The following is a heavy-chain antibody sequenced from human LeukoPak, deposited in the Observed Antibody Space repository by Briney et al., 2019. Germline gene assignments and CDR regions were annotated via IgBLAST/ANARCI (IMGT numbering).Heavy chain of an antibody. J-gene: IGHJ6*03. CDR3: ARDQYPNYMDV. CDR2: ISAYNGNT. Sequence: ASVKVSCKASGYTFTSYDINWVRQATGQGLEWMGWISAYNGNTNYAQKVQGRVTMTTDTSTSTAYMELRSLRSDDTAMYYCARDQYPNYMDVWGKGTTVTISS. CDR1: GYTFTSYD. D-gene: IGHD2-2*02. V-gene: IGHV1-18*01.